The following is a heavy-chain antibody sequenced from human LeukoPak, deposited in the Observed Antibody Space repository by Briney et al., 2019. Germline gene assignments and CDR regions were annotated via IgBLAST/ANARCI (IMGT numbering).Heavy chain of an antibody. CDR1: GFTFSSYS. CDR3: ARDWDWLENYFDY. Sequence: PGGSLRLSCAASGFTFSSYSMNWVRQAPGKGLEWVSSISSSSSYIYYADSVKGRFTISRDNAKNSLYLQMNSLRAEDTAVYYCARDWDWLENYFDYWGQGTLVTVSS. J-gene: IGHJ4*02. CDR2: ISSSSSYI. D-gene: IGHD3/OR15-3a*01. V-gene: IGHV3-21*01.